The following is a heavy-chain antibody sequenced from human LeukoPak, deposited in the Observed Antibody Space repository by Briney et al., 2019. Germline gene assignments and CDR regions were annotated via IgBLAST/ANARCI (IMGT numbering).Heavy chain of an antibody. D-gene: IGHD3-22*01. CDR3: ACLTTADTFDI. J-gene: IGHJ3*02. CDR2: IYNSGST. Sequence: SETLSLTWTVSGSSISSYYWSLIRHPPGKGLEWIVYIYNSGSTNYNPTLKSRVTISVDRSKNQFSLKLSSVTAADTAVYYCACLTTADTFDIWGQGTMVTVSS. V-gene: IGHV4-59*01. CDR1: GSSISSYY.